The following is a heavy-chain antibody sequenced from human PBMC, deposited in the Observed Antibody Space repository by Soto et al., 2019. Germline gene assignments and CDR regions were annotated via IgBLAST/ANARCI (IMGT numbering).Heavy chain of an antibody. Sequence: GASVKVSCKASGYTFTSYYMHWVRQAPGQGLEWMGIINPSGGSTNYAQKFQGRVTITADESTSTAYMELSSLRSEDTAVYYCAIGYYDILTGFYDYWGQGTLVTVSS. CDR3: AIGYYDILTGFYDY. CDR2: INPSGGST. V-gene: IGHV1-46*01. CDR1: GYTFTSYY. J-gene: IGHJ4*02. D-gene: IGHD3-9*01.